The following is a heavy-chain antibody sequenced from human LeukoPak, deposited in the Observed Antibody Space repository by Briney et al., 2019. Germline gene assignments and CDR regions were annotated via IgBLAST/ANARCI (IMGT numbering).Heavy chain of an antibody. CDR1: GXTFSNFG. CDR3: AIDRYSSGWYTFDY. V-gene: IGHV3-21*01. J-gene: IGHJ4*02. D-gene: IGHD6-19*01. CDR2: ISSSSSYI. Sequence: PGGSLRLSWAASGXTFSNFGINWVRQAPGKGLEWVSSISSSSSYISYADSVKGRFTISRDNAKNSLDLQMNSLRAEDTAVYYCAIDRYSSGWYTFDYWGQGTLVTVSS.